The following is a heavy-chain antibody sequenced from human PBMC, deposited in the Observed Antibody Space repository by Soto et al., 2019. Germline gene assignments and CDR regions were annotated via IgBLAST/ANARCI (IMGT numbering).Heavy chain of an antibody. D-gene: IGHD3-16*01. V-gene: IGHV3-7*04. CDR3: ARGGGNFDQ. CDR1: GFTLSGYW. J-gene: IGHJ4*02. CDR2: VKQDGSNK. Sequence: EVQLVESGGGLVQPGGSLRLTCAASGFTLSGYWMSWVRQAPGKGLEWVANVKQDGSNKYYVDSVKGRFTISRDNAKNLLCLKKNSLRGEDTAVYYCARGGGNFDQWGQGTLVTVSS.